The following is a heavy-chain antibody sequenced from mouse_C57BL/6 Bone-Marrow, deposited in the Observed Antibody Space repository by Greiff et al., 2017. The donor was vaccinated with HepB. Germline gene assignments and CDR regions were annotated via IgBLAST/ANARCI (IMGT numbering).Heavy chain of an antibody. Sequence: EVQLQQSGPELVKPGASVKISCKASGYTFTDYYMNWVKQSHGKSLEWIGDINPNNGGTSYNQKFKGKATLTVDKSSSTAYMELRSLTSEDSAVYYCANPIYDGYYYFDYWGQGTTLTVSS. D-gene: IGHD2-3*01. J-gene: IGHJ2*01. CDR2: INPNNGGT. CDR1: GYTFTDYY. V-gene: IGHV1-26*01. CDR3: ANPIYDGYYYFDY.